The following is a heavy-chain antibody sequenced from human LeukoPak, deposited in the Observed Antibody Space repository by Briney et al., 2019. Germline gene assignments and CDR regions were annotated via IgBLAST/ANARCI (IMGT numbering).Heavy chain of an antibody. CDR1: GFTFSSSH. V-gene: IGHV3-30*18. Sequence: GGSLRLSCAASGFTFSSSHIHWVRQAPGKGLEWVALISPDGSHVRSAESVKGRFSISRDNSKNTLFLQMNSLRAEDTAVYHCAKDRAYSTNWYSGDCWGQGTLVTVSS. D-gene: IGHD6-13*01. CDR2: ISPDGSHV. J-gene: IGHJ4*02. CDR3: AKDRAYSTNWYSGDC.